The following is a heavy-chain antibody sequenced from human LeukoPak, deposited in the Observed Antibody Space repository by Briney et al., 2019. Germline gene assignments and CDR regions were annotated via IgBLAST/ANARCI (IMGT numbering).Heavy chain of an antibody. CDR2: ISGSGGST. D-gene: IGHD1-26*01. J-gene: IGHJ4*02. V-gene: IGHV3-23*01. CDR1: GFTVSSNY. Sequence: PGGSLRLPCAASGFTVSSNYMSWVRQAPGKGLEWVSAISGSGGSTYYADSVKGRFTISRDNSKNTLYLQMNSLRAEDTAVYYCAKVPMFEWELPYFDYWGQGTLVTVSS. CDR3: AKVPMFEWELPYFDY.